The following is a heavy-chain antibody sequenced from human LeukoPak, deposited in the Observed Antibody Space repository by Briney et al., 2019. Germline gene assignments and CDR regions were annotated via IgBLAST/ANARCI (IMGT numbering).Heavy chain of an antibody. CDR1: GFNFDDYT. Sequence: PGGSLRLSCAASGFNFDDYTMHWVSQIPGKSLEWVSLINWDGGSTFYADSVKGRFTISRDTRKNFLYLQMLSLRTEDTALYYCAKDLGKVIAAAGTSGFDSWGRGTLVTVSS. CDR3: AKDLGKVIAAAGTSGFDS. V-gene: IGHV3-43*01. CDR2: INWDGGST. J-gene: IGHJ4*01. D-gene: IGHD6-13*01.